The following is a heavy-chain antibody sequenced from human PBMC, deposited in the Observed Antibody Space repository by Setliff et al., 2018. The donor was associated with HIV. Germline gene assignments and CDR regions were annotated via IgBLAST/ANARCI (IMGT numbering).Heavy chain of an antibody. CDR2: IKSKTGGGTR. J-gene: IGHJ4*02. CDR3: TSAFADYAYWYFDY. V-gene: IGHV3-15*01. D-gene: IGHD2-8*02. CDR1: GFTFNNAW. Sequence: GGSLRLSCAASGFTFNNAWMSWVRQAPGKGLEWVGRIKSKTGGGTRDFAAPVKGRFVISRDDSKNTLDLQMNSLKSEDTAVYYCTSAFADYAYWYFDYWGQGTLVTVSS.